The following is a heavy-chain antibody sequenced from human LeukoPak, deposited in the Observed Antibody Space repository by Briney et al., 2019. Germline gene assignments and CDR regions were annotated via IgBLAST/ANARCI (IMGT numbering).Heavy chain of an antibody. Sequence: PGGSLRLSCAAPGFTVSRTYMTWVRQAPGKGLEWVSVMYSAGSTDYADSVKGRFTISRDNSKNTLDLEMSRLRGEDTAVYYCARAWGSSWPYYYAMDVWGQGTTVTVSS. CDR3: ARAWGSSWPYYYAMDV. D-gene: IGHD6-6*01. CDR1: GFTVSRTY. V-gene: IGHV3-66*02. J-gene: IGHJ6*02. CDR2: MYSAGST.